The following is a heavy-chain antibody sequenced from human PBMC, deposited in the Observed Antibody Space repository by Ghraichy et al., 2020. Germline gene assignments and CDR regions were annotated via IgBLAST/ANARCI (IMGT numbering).Heavy chain of an antibody. D-gene: IGHD3-10*01. Sequence: GGSLRLSCAASGFTFSSYGMHWVRQAPGKGLEWVAVIWYDGSNKYYADSVKGRFTISRDNSKNTLYLQMNSLRAEDTAVYYCARDVLRFGEDNWFDPWGQGTLVTVSS. CDR1: GFTFSSYG. CDR2: IWYDGSNK. CDR3: ARDVLRFGEDNWFDP. J-gene: IGHJ5*02. V-gene: IGHV3-33*01.